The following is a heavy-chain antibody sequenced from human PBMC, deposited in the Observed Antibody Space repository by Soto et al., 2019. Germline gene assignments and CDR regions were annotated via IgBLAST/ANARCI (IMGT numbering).Heavy chain of an antibody. V-gene: IGHV4-30-4*01. CDR1: GGSIRSSDYY. CDR3: ARVIITATGTSGFDS. CDR2: VYYSESA. Sequence: QVQLQESGPGLVKPSQTLSLTCTVSGGSIRSSDYYWSWIRQPPGQGLEWIGYVYYSESAYYNPSLQSRGFISIDTSKHPFSLTLSSVTAADTAVYYCARVIITATGTSGFDSWGQGTLVTVSS. D-gene: IGHD6-13*01. J-gene: IGHJ4*02.